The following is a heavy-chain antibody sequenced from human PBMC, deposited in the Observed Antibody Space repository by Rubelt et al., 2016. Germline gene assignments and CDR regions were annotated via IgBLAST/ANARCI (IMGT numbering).Heavy chain of an antibody. CDR3: ARDKVSSGRTFDY. J-gene: IGHJ4*02. CDR1: GYTFTGYY. V-gene: IGHV1-2*02. D-gene: IGHD6-19*01. CDR2: INPNSGGT. Sequence: GAEVKKPGASVKVSCKASGYTFTGYYMHWVRQAPGQGLEWMGWINPNSGGTNYAQKFQGRVTMTRDTSISTAYMELSRLRSDDTAVYYGARDKVSSGRTFDYWGQGTLVTVSS.